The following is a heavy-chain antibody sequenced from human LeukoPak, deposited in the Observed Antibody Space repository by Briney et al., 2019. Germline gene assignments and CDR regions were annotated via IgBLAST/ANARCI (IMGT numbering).Heavy chain of an antibody. CDR1: GFTFSSYE. CDR2: ISSGSTI. J-gene: IGHJ6*04. Sequence: PGGSLRLSCAASGFTFSSYEMNWVRQAPGKGLEWVSYISSGSTIYYADSVKGRFTISRDNAKNSLYLQMNSLRAEDTAVYYCARGSGSYGMDVWGKGTTVTVSS. CDR3: ARGSGSYGMDV. V-gene: IGHV3-48*03.